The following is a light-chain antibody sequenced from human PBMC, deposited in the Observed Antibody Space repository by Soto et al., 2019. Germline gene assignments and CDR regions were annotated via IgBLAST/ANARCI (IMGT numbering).Light chain of an antibody. CDR1: QSVSGH. V-gene: IGKV3-20*01. J-gene: IGKJ1*01. CDR2: GAS. Sequence: EIVLTQSPGTLSLFPGERATLSCRASQSVSGHLAWYQQKPGQAPRLLIYGASSRATGIPDRFSGSGSGTDFTLTISRLEPEDFAVYYCQQYGSSLWTFGQGTTVEIK. CDR3: QQYGSSLWT.